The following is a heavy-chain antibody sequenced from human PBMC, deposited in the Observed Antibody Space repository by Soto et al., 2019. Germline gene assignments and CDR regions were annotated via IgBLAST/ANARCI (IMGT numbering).Heavy chain of an antibody. CDR3: TRGGQLFAGNYFDY. V-gene: IGHV1-18*01. Sequence: QVQLVQSGAEVKKPGASVKVSCKASGYTFTSYGIIWVRQAPGQGLEWMGWISNYNGDTNYAQKLQGRVTMTTDTSTSTAYMEPRSMKSDDTAVYYCTRGGQLFAGNYFDYWGQGTLVTVSS. CDR1: GYTFTSYG. J-gene: IGHJ4*02. D-gene: IGHD3-10*02. CDR2: ISNYNGDT.